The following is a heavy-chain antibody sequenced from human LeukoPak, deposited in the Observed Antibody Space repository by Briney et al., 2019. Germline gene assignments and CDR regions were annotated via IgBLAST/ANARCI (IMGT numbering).Heavy chain of an antibody. CDR1: GYTFTGYY. D-gene: IGHD3-9*01. J-gene: IGHJ4*02. Sequence: ASVKVSCKASGYTFTGYYMHWVRQAPGQGLEWMGWINPNSGGTNYAQKFQGRVTMTRDTSISTAYMELSRLRSDDTAVYYCASDDISLTGTIAHWGQGTLVTVSS. CDR3: ASDDISLTGTIAH. V-gene: IGHV1-2*02. CDR2: INPNSGGT.